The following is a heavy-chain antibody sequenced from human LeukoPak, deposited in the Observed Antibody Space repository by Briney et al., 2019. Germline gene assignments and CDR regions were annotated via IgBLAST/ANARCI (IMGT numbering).Heavy chain of an antibody. V-gene: IGHV1-46*01. CDR3: ARVLRRDYYDSSGYFDAFDI. CDR2: INPSGGST. CDR1: GYTFTSYY. D-gene: IGHD3-22*01. Sequence: GASVKVSCKASGYTFTSYYMHWVRQAPGQGLEWMGIINPSGGSTSYAQKFQGRVTMTRDTSTSTVYMELSSLRSEDTAVYYCARVLRRDYYDSSGYFDAFDIWGQGTMVTVSS. J-gene: IGHJ3*02.